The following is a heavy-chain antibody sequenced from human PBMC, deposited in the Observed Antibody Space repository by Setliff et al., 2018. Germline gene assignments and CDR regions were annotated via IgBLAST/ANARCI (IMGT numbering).Heavy chain of an antibody. CDR3: ARLTGTDYYYYYMDV. CDR1: GFSLSTSGVG. CDR2: IYWDDDK. Sequence: SGPTLVNPTQTLTLTCTFSGFSLSTSGVGVGWIRQPPGRALEWLALIYWDDDKRYSPSLKTRLTISKDTSKNQVVLTMTNMDPVDTATYYCARLTGTDYYYYYMDVWGKGTTVTVSS. V-gene: IGHV2-5*02. D-gene: IGHD1-7*01. J-gene: IGHJ6*03.